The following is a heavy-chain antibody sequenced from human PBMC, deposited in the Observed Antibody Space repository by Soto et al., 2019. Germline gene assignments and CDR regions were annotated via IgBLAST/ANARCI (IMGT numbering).Heavy chain of an antibody. D-gene: IGHD3-3*01. J-gene: IGHJ6*02. CDR1: GYTFTSYD. CDR2: MNPNSGNT. Sequence: QVQLVQSGAEVKKPGASVKVSCKASGYTFTSYDINWVRQATGQGLEWMGWMNPNSGNTGYAQKFQGRVTMTRNTSISTAYMELSSLRSEDTAVYYCARTYYDFWSGYPYYYYSGMDVWGQGTTVTVSS. V-gene: IGHV1-8*01. CDR3: ARTYYDFWSGYPYYYYSGMDV.